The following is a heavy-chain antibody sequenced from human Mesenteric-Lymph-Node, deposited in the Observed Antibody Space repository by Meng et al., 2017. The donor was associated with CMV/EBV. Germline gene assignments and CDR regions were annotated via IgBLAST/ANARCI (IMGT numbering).Heavy chain of an antibody. J-gene: IGHJ4*02. CDR2: INHSGST. Sequence: VCGGSFSGYYWSWIRQPPGKGLEWIGEINHSGSTNYNPSLKSRVIISVDTSKNQFSLKLGSVTAADTAVYYCARGPRAMVRGVIGYWGQGTLVTVSS. V-gene: IGHV4-34*01. CDR3: ARGPRAMVRGVIGY. CDR1: GGSFSGYY. D-gene: IGHD3-10*01.